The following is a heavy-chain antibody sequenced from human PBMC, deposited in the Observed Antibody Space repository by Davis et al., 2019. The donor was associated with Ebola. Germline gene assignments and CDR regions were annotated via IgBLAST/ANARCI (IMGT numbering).Heavy chain of an antibody. J-gene: IGHJ4*02. CDR2: ISGSGST. Sequence: PGGSLRLSCAASGFTFTSYSMTWVRQAPGKGLEWVSGISGSGSTYYADSVKGRFTISRDNAKNSLYLQMNSLRAEDTALYHCASSSGYWGQGTLVTVSS. V-gene: IGHV3-23*01. CDR1: GFTFTSYS. D-gene: IGHD6-6*01. CDR3: ASSSGY.